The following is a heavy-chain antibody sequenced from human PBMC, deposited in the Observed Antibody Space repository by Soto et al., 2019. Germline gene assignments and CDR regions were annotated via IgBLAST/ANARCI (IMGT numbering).Heavy chain of an antibody. Sequence: QVQLVQSGAEVRQPGSSVRVSCKASGGTFNRSAFSWVRQAPGQGLAWMGGIIPVFFATHYAQSFEGRVTISANESRKTVYLDFSSLKSDYTAVDFCASSSVFGLIALSAKTWFVPWGEGPLVIVSS. V-gene: IGHV1-69*01. CDR2: IIPVFFAT. CDR3: ASSSVFGLIALSAKTWFVP. CDR1: GGTFNRSA. J-gene: IGHJ5*02. D-gene: IGHD2-21*01.